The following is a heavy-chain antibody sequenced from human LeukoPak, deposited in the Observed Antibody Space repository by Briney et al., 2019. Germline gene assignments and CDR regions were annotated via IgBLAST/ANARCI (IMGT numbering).Heavy chain of an antibody. J-gene: IGHJ6*02. Sequence: ASVKVSCKASGYTFTSYGISWVRQAPGQGLEWMGWISAYNGNTNYAQKLQGRVTMTTDTSTSTAYMELRSLRSDDTAVYYCARDPGSVDPKGMDVWGQGTTVTVSS. D-gene: IGHD5-12*01. V-gene: IGHV1-18*01. CDR1: GYTFTSYG. CDR2: ISAYNGNT. CDR3: ARDPGSVDPKGMDV.